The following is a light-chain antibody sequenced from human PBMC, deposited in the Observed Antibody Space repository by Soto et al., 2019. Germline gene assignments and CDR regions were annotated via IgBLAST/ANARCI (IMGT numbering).Light chain of an antibody. Sequence: DIQMTQSPATLSASVGDRVTITCRASRRVDRWLAWYQQKPGKAPKLLISDASTLESGVPSRFSGSGSVTEFTLAIASLQPDDFATYYCQQYKDYTYTFGQGTKVDIK. CDR2: DAS. CDR3: QQYKDYTYT. V-gene: IGKV1-5*01. J-gene: IGKJ1*01. CDR1: RRVDRW.